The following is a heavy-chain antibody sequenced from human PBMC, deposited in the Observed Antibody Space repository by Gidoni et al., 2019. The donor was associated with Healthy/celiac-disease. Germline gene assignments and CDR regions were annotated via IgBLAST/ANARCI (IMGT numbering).Heavy chain of an antibody. Sequence: EVQLVESGGGLVQRGRSLRLSCAASGFNFADYAMHWVRQGPGNDLEWVSVISWNSGSIGYADSVKGRFTISRDNAKNSLYLQMNSLRAEDTALYYCAKEQGDGYNGFDYWGQGTLVTVSS. CDR1: GFNFADYA. D-gene: IGHD5-12*01. J-gene: IGHJ4*02. CDR2: ISWNSGSI. V-gene: IGHV3-9*01. CDR3: AKEQGDGYNGFDY.